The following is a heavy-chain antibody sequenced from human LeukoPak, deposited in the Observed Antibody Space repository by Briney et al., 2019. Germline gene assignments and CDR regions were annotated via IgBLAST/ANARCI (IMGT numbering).Heavy chain of an antibody. CDR2: IYYSGST. CDR3: ARDFSHPAAGTVNWFDP. CDR1: GGSISSSSYY. D-gene: IGHD6-13*01. Sequence: PSETLSLTCTVSGGSISSSSYYRGWIRQPPGKGLEWIGSIYYSGSTYYNPSLKSRVTISVDTSKNQFSLKLSSVTAADTAVYYCARDFSHPAAGTVNWFDPWGQGTLVTVSS. J-gene: IGHJ5*02. V-gene: IGHV4-39*07.